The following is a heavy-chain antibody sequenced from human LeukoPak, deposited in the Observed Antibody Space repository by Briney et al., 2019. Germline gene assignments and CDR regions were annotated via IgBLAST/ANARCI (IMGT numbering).Heavy chain of an antibody. CDR2: IIPIFGKA. J-gene: IGHJ4*02. Sequence: SVKVSCKASGGTFSSYAISWVRQAPGQGLEWMGRIIPIFGKANYAQKFQGRVTITTDESTSTAYMELSSLRSEDTAVYYCSRHGPGIAAAGMFDSGGQGPRVTV. V-gene: IGHV1-69*05. D-gene: IGHD6-13*01. CDR3: SRHGPGIAAAGMFDS. CDR1: GGTFSSYA.